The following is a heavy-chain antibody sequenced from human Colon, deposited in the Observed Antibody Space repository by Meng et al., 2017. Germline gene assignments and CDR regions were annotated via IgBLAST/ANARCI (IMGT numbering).Heavy chain of an antibody. CDR2: IFHSGST. CDR1: GGSINSSDW. D-gene: IGHD3-3*01. Sequence: VALQGPGQGVVKPSVTLSLTCDVSGGSINSSDWWSWVRQPPGKGLEWIAEIFHSGSTNYKSSLKSRATISVDRSKNQFSLKLNSVTAADTAVYYCAAIFGLGPGYWGQGTLVTVSS. J-gene: IGHJ4*02. V-gene: IGHV4-4*02. CDR3: AAIFGLGPGY.